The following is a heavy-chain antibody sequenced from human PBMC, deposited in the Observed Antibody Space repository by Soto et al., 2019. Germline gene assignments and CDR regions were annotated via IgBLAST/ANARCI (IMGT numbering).Heavy chain of an antibody. CDR3: ARYIPGVRYYGMHV. V-gene: IGHV3-23*01. J-gene: IGHJ6*02. D-gene: IGHD5-18*01. Sequence: EVQLLESGGGLVQPGGSLRLYCAASGFTFSSYAMKWVRQAPGKGLEWVSLIGESGTPTYYADSVKGRFTISRDNSGNTLLLEMYSLGAEDTAVYYCARYIPGVRYYGMHVWGQGTTVTVSS. CDR2: IGESGTPT. CDR1: GFTFSSYA.